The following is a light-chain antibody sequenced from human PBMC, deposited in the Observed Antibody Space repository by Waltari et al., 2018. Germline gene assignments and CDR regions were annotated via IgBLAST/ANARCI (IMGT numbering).Light chain of an antibody. Sequence: QSALTQPASVSGSPGHSISLSSTGNGSAFGGSHYSSWYQQHPGKAPKLIIYEVLNRPSGVSNRFSGSKSGNTASLTISGLQAEDEADYYCSSYSAFSTLEIFGGGTKLTVL. J-gene: IGLJ2*01. CDR1: GSAFGGSHY. CDR2: EVL. V-gene: IGLV2-14*01. CDR3: SSYSAFSTLEI.